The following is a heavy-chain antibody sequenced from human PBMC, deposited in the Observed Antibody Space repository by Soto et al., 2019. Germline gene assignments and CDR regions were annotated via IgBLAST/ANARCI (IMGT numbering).Heavy chain of an antibody. Sequence: SKTLSLTCAVYGGSFSGYYWSWIRQPPGKGLEWIGEINHSGSTNYNPSLKSRVTISVDTSKNQFSLKLSSVTAADTAVYYCASNPYDFGIFSWFDPWGQGTLVTVSS. CDR3: ASNPYDFGIFSWFDP. CDR2: INHSGST. J-gene: IGHJ5*02. CDR1: GGSFSGYY. D-gene: IGHD3-3*01. V-gene: IGHV4-34*01.